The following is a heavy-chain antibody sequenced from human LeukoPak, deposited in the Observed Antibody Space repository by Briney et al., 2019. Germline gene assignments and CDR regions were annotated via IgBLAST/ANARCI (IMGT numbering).Heavy chain of an antibody. J-gene: IGHJ4*02. CDR3: ASRSLWYGEDY. Sequence: ASVKVSCKASGYTFTSYYMHWVRQAPGQGLEWMGMINPRGGSTSYAQKFQGRVTMTRDTSTSTVYMELSSLRSEDTAVYYCASRSLWYGEDYWGQGTLVTVSS. CDR1: GYTFTSYY. V-gene: IGHV1-46*01. D-gene: IGHD3-10*01. CDR2: INPRGGST.